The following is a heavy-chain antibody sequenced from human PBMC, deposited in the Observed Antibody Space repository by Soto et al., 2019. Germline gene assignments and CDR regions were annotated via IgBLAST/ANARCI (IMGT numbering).Heavy chain of an antibody. CDR3: ARILNPRIAAADNYFDY. CDR2: IYYSGST. V-gene: IGHV4-59*01. Sequence: PSETLSLTCTVSGGSISSYYWSWIRQPPGKGLEWIGYIYYSGSTNYDPSLKSRVTISVDTSKNQFSLKLSSVTAADTAVYYCARILNPRIAAADNYFDYWGQGTLVTVSS. CDR1: GGSISSYY. J-gene: IGHJ4*02. D-gene: IGHD6-13*01.